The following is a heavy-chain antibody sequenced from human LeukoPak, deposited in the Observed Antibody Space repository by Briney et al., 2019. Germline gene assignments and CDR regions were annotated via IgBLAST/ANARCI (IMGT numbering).Heavy chain of an antibody. CDR1: GFTFSSYA. V-gene: IGHV3-7*01. Sequence: PGGSLRLSCAASGFTFSSYAMSWVRQAPGKGLEWVANIKQDGSEKYYVDSVKGRFTISRDNAKNSLYLQMNSLRAEDTAVYYCAREPDGVGATDYWGQGTLVTVSS. J-gene: IGHJ4*02. D-gene: IGHD1-26*01. CDR2: IKQDGSEK. CDR3: AREPDGVGATDY.